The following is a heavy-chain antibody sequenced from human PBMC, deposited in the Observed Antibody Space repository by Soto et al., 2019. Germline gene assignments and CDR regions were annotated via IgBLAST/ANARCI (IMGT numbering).Heavy chain of an antibody. CDR2: IYSGGST. Sequence: GGSLRLSCAASGFTVSSNYMSWVRQAPGKGLEWVSVIYSGGSTYYADSVKGRFTISRDNSKNTLYLQMNSLRAEDTAVYYCARALTGTRSCFDHWGQGTLVTVSS. CDR1: GFTVSSNY. D-gene: IGHD1-20*01. V-gene: IGHV3-53*01. CDR3: ARALTGTRSCFDH. J-gene: IGHJ4*02.